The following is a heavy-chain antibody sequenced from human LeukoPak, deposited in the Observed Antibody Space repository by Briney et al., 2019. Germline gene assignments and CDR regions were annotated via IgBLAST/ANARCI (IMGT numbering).Heavy chain of an antibody. CDR1: GFTFSSYS. Sequence: PGGSLRLSCAASGFTFSSYSMNWVRQAPGKGLEWVSYISSSSTIYYADSVKGRFTISRDNSKNTLYLQMNSLRAEDTAVYYCAREFPLQTGDLGVDYWGQGTLVTVSS. J-gene: IGHJ4*02. D-gene: IGHD7-27*01. V-gene: IGHV3-48*01. CDR2: ISSSSTI. CDR3: AREFPLQTGDLGVDY.